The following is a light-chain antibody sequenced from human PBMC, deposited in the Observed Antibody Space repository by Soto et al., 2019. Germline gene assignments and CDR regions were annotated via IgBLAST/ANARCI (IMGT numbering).Light chain of an antibody. CDR1: QSISSW. J-gene: IGKJ1*01. CDR2: KTS. Sequence: DIQMTQSPSTLSASVGDRVTITCRASQSISSWLAWYQQKPGKAPKLLIYKTSNLDSGVPSRFSGSGSGTDFTLTISSLQPEDFATYYCQQSYSTPWTFGQGTTVDIK. V-gene: IGKV1-5*03. CDR3: QQSYSTPWT.